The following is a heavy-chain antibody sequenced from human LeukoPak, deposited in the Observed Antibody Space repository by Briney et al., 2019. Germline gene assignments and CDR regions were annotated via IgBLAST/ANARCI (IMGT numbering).Heavy chain of an antibody. J-gene: IGHJ4*02. V-gene: IGHV3-7*04. Sequence: GRSLRLSCAASGFAYSSYTMHWVRQAPGKGLEWVANIKQDGSEKYYVDSMKGRFTISRDNAKNSLYLQMNGLRVEDTAVYYCARGSGWYFYWGQGTLVTVSS. CDR2: IKQDGSEK. CDR3: ARGSGWYFY. D-gene: IGHD6-19*01. CDR1: GFAYSSYT.